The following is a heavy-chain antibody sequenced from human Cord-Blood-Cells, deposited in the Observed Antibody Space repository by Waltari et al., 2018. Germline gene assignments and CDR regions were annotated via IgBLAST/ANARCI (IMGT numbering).Heavy chain of an antibody. CDR2: ISGSGGST. CDR1: GFTFSSSA. Sequence: EVQLLESGGGLVQPGGSLSLSCAASGFTFSSSAMSWVRQAPGKGLEWVSAISGSGGSTYDADSGKCRFTISRDNSKNTLYLQMNSLRAEDTAVYYCAKDRGLWWELDAFDIWGQGTMVTVSS. D-gene: IGHD2-15*01. CDR3: AKDRGLWWELDAFDI. V-gene: IGHV3-23*01. J-gene: IGHJ3*02.